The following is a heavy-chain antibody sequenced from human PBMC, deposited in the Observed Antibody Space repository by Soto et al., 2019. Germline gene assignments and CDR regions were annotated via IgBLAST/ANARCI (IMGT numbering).Heavy chain of an antibody. J-gene: IGHJ6*02. Sequence: ASVKVSCKASGGISTSHSISWIRQAPGQGLQWMGGIIPLFGRGNHAQQFKDRLTITADKSTSTVYMELSSLRLTDTAVYYCASDMDYYHYYGMDVWGQGTTVTVSS. D-gene: IGHD3-10*01. V-gene: IGHV1-69*06. CDR3: ASDMDYYHYYGMDV. CDR2: IIPLFGRG. CDR1: GGISTSHS.